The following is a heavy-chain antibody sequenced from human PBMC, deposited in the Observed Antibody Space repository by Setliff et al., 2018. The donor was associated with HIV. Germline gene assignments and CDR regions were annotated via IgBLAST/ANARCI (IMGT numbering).Heavy chain of an antibody. Sequence: GASVKVSCKVSGYILTELSRHWVQQAPGKGLEWMGGFDPEDGETISAQKFQGRVTMTEDTSTDTAYMELRSLRSEDTAVYYCSTSPRGLGVAATGRRYLHHWGQGTLVTVSS. CDR3: STSPRGLGVAATGRRYLHH. CDR1: GYILTELS. CDR2: FDPEDGET. J-gene: IGHJ1*01. D-gene: IGHD6-19*01. V-gene: IGHV1-24*01.